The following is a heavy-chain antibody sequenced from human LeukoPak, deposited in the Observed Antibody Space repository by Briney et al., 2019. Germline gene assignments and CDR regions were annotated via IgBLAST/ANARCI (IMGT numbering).Heavy chain of an antibody. CDR1: GFTFFNYA. D-gene: IGHD2-2*01. Sequence: PGGSLRLSCAASGFTFFNYALIWVRQAPGKGLEWVSGVSNSGGVTYYADSVKGRFTISRDNAKNSLYLQMNSLRAEDTAVYYCARGPPQDCSSTSCYVDYFDYWGQGTLVTVSS. J-gene: IGHJ4*02. CDR2: VSNSGGVT. V-gene: IGHV3-23*01. CDR3: ARGPPQDCSSTSCYVDYFDY.